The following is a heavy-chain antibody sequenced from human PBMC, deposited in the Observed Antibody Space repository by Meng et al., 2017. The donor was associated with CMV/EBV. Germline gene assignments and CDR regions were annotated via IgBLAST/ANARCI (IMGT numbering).Heavy chain of an antibody. D-gene: IGHD2-21*02. V-gene: IGHV4-30-4*08. J-gene: IGHJ4*02. CDR2: IYYSGST. Sequence: QEQLRDSGAGLLKPPPTLFPTCTVSGGSISSGDYYWRWLRQPPGKCMEWIGYIYYSGSTYYHPCLKSRVTISVDTYKNQFSSKLGAVTAADTAVYYCAREGDNPFDYWGQGTLVTVSS. CDR3: AREGDNPFDY. CDR1: GGSISSGDYY.